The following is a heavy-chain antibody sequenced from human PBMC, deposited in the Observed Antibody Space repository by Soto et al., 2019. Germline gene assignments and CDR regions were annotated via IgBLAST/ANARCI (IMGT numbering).Heavy chain of an antibody. V-gene: IGHV4-59*08. Sequence: SETLSLTCTVSGGSISSYYWSWIRQPPGKGLEWIGYIYYGGSTNYNPSLKSRVTISVDTSKNQFSLELSSVTAADTAVYYCARLKAIFGVVILDVWGKGTTVTVSS. J-gene: IGHJ6*04. CDR3: ARLKAIFGVVILDV. CDR1: GGSISSYY. D-gene: IGHD3-3*01. CDR2: IYYGGST.